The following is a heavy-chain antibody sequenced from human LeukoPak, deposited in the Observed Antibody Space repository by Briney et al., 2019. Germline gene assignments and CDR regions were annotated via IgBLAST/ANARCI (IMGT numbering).Heavy chain of an antibody. CDR1: GYTFTGYY. CDR2: INPNSGGT. CDR3: AKDRAMDV. V-gene: IGHV1-2*02. J-gene: IGHJ6*03. Sequence: ASVKVSCKASGYTFTGYYMHWVRQAPGQGLEWMGWINPNSGGTNYAQKFQGRVTMTRDTSIGTAYMELSSLRSEDTAVYYCAKDRAMDVWGKGTTVTVSS. D-gene: IGHD5-18*01.